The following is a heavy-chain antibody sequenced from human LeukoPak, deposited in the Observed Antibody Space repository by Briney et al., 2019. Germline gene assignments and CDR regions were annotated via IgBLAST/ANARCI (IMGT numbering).Heavy chain of an antibody. CDR3: AHTAMDFNYFDY. Sequence: GGSLRLSCAASGFTFSSYGMHWVRQAPGKGLEWVAVISYDGSNKYYADSVKGRFTISRDNSKNALYLQKNSLRAEDTAVYYCAHTAMDFNYFDYWGQGTLVTVSS. CDR2: ISYDGSNK. CDR1: GFTFSSYG. D-gene: IGHD5-18*01. J-gene: IGHJ4*02. V-gene: IGHV3-30*03.